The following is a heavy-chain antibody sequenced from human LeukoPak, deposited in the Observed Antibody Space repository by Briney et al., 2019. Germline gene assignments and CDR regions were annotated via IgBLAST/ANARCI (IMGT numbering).Heavy chain of an antibody. D-gene: IGHD3-10*01. J-gene: IGHJ4*01. CDR3: ASRVYGLGSFNY. CDR1: GDSISSTSYY. Sequence: KPSETPSLTFTVPGDSISSTSYYWDWIRQPPGKGLEWIGSIYNSGTTYYNPSLKSRVTISVDTSKNQFSLKVSSVTAADTAVYYCASRVYGLGSFNYWGQGTLVTVSS. V-gene: IGHV4-39*01. CDR2: IYNSGTT.